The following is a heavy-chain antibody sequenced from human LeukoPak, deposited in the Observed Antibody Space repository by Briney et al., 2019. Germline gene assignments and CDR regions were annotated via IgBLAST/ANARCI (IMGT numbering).Heavy chain of an antibody. D-gene: IGHD6-19*01. CDR3: ARDRDSSGWTNWFDP. J-gene: IGHJ5*02. CDR1: GYTFTSYY. V-gene: IGHV1-46*01. Sequence: ASAKVFCKASGYTFTSYYMHWVRQAPGQGLEWMGIINPSGGSTSYAQKFQGRVTMTRDTSTSTVYMELSSLRSEDTAVYYCARDRDSSGWTNWFDPWGQGTLVTVSS. CDR2: INPSGGST.